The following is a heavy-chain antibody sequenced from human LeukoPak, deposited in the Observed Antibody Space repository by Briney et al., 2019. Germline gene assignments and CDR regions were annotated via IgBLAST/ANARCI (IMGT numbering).Heavy chain of an antibody. J-gene: IGHJ4*02. Sequence: PGGSLRLSCAASGFIFSYYGVHWVRQAPGKGLEWVAVISYDGSNKYYADSVEGRFTISRDNSKNTLYLQMNSLRAEDTAVYYCAKEAYRYGYFDYWGQGNLVTVSS. CDR3: AKEAYRYGYFDY. CDR2: ISYDGSNK. CDR1: GFIFSYYG. V-gene: IGHV3-30*18. D-gene: IGHD5-18*01.